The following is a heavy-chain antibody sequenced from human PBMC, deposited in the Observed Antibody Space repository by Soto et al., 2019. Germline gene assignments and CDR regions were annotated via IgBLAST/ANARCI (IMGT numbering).Heavy chain of an antibody. CDR3: ARGVAAGGTYYYYYGMDV. D-gene: IGHD6-13*01. Sequence: VASVKVSCKASGGTFSSYAISWVRQAPGQGLEWMGGIIPIFGTANYAQKFQGRVTITADKSTSTAYMELSSLRSEDTAVHYCARGVAAGGTYYYYYGMDVWGQGTTVTVSS. V-gene: IGHV1-69*06. CDR1: GGTFSSYA. J-gene: IGHJ6*02. CDR2: IIPIFGTA.